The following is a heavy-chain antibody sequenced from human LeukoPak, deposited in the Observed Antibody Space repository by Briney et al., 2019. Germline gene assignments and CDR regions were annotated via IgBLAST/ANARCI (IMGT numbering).Heavy chain of an antibody. Sequence: GRSLRLSCAASGFTLSTYAMHWVRQAPGKGLEWVAVISYDGTETYYADSVKGRFTISRDTSKNTLYLQMNSLRPEDTAVFYCARIRGGPIDYWGQGTLVTVSS. V-gene: IGHV3-30-3*01. CDR3: ARIRGGPIDY. CDR2: ISYDGTET. D-gene: IGHD3-16*01. CDR1: GFTLSTYA. J-gene: IGHJ4*02.